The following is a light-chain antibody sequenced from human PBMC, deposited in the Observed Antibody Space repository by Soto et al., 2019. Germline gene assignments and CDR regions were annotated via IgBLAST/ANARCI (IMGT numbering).Light chain of an antibody. J-gene: IGLJ1*01. V-gene: IGLV1-44*01. CDR1: SSNIGSNT. CDR2: SIN. CDR3: LAWDNSLNGYV. Sequence: QAVVTQPPSTSGTPGQRVTISCSGSSSNIGSNTVNWYQQLPGTAPKVLIYSINQRPSGVPDRFSASKSGTSASLAISGLQSEDEADYYCLAWDNSLNGYVFGTGTQLTVL.